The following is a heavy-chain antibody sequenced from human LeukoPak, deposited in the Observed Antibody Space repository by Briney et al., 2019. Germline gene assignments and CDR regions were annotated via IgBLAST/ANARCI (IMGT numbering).Heavy chain of an antibody. Sequence: SNAWMRWDRKAPGKGLEWVGRIKSKTDGGTTDYAAPVKGRFTISRDDSKNTLYLQMNSLKTEDTAVYYCTTGKVPLRGYYYDSSGYYNGEDYWGQGTLVTVSS. CDR1: SNAW. V-gene: IGHV3-15*01. CDR2: IKSKTDGGTT. D-gene: IGHD3-22*01. J-gene: IGHJ4*02. CDR3: TTGKVPLRGYYYDSSGYYNGEDY.